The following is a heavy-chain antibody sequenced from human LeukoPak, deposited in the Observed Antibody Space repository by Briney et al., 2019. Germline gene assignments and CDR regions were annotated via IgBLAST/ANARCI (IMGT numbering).Heavy chain of an antibody. J-gene: IGHJ5*02. CDR2: INCNTGVT. CDR1: GYTFTGYY. Sequence: GASVKVSCTTSGYTFTGYYIHWVRQAPGQGLEWMGWINCNTGVTNYAQKFQGRITMTRDTANSTAYMELSGLRSDDTAVYYCTRVQVVDFDPWGQGTLVTVSS. D-gene: IGHD2-2*01. CDR3: TRVQVVDFDP. V-gene: IGHV1-2*02.